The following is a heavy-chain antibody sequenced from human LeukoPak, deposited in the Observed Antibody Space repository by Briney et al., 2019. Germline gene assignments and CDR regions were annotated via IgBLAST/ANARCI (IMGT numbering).Heavy chain of an antibody. V-gene: IGHV3-23*01. D-gene: IGHD3-10*01. CDR3: AKDRQGFGFGEQLDYYYMDV. CDR1: EFTFSGYA. CDR2: ISGSGGST. J-gene: IGHJ6*03. Sequence: GGSLRLSCVASEFTFSGYAMSLVRQVPGEGLEWVSDISGSGGSTYYADSVNGRFTISRDNSKNTLYLQINSLRAEDTAVYYCAKDRQGFGFGEQLDYYYMDVWAKGTTVTVSS.